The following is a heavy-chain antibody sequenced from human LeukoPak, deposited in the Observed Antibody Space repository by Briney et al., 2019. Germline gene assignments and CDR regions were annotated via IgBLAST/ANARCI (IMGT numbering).Heavy chain of an antibody. D-gene: IGHD3-3*01. Sequence: SVKVSCKASGGTFSSYAISWVRQAPGPGLEWMGGIIPIFGTANYAQKFQGRVTITADESTSTAYMELSSLRSGDTAVYYCARQPLHTIFGVLGFDYWGQGTLVTVSS. CDR2: IIPIFGTA. V-gene: IGHV1-69*13. CDR1: GGTFSSYA. CDR3: ARQPLHTIFGVLGFDY. J-gene: IGHJ4*02.